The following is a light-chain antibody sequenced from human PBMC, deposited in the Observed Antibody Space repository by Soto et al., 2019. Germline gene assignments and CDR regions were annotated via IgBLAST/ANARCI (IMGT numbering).Light chain of an antibody. CDR3: QQYNDWPPYT. CDR1: QSVRSN. J-gene: IGKJ2*01. Sequence: EIVMTQSPATLSVSPGERATLSCRASQSVRSNLAWYQQKPGQPPRLLIYDASTRATGIPARFSGSASGTEFTPTISSLQSEDFAVYYCQQYNDWPPYTIGQGTKLEIK. CDR2: DAS. V-gene: IGKV3-15*01.